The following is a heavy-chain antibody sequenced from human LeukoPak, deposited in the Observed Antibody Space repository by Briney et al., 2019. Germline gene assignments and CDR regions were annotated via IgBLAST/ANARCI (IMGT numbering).Heavy chain of an antibody. D-gene: IGHD5-24*01. CDR1: GYTFTSNY. V-gene: IGHV1-46*01. CDR3: ARDNSVRDEAWWFNP. Sequence: AAVKVSCKAFGYTFTSNYMHWVRQAPVQGPEWMGVISPSGGSTTYAQKFQGRVTLTRDMSTSTDYLELSSLRSEDTAVYYCARDNSVRDEAWWFNPWGQGTLVTVSS. CDR2: ISPSGGST. J-gene: IGHJ5*02.